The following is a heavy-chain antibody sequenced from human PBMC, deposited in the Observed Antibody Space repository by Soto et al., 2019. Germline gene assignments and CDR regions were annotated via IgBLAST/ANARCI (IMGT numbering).Heavy chain of an antibody. J-gene: IGHJ2*01. Sequence: QVQLQESGPGLVKPSETLSLTCTVSGGSFSSGRYYWSWIRQPPGKALEWIGYVYYIGSTNYNPSIKSRVTEAVYTSNTQFSLKLSSVTAADTAVYYCARLRMAATANWYFDLWGHGTLVTVSS. CDR3: ARLRMAATANWYFDL. V-gene: IGHV4-61*01. CDR1: GGSFSSGRYY. CDR2: VYYIGST. D-gene: IGHD4-17*01.